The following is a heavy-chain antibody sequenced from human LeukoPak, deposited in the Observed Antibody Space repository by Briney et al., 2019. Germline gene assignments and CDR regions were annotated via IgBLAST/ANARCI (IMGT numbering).Heavy chain of an antibody. J-gene: IGHJ4*02. CDR3: AGDSGGGSYYFDY. CDR1: GFTFSDYY. D-gene: IGHD2-15*01. V-gene: IGHV3-11*01. CDR2: ISSSGSTI. Sequence: GGSLRLSCAASGFTFSDYYMSWIRQAPGKGLEWVSYISSSGSTIYYADSVKGRFTISRDNAKNSLYLQMNSPRAEDTAVYYCAGDSGGGSYYFDYWGQGTLVTVSS.